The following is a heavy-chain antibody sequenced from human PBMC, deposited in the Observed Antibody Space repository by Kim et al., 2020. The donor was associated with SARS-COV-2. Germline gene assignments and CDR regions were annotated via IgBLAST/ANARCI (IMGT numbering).Heavy chain of an antibody. J-gene: IGHJ5*02. CDR3: ARHYDYYGSGSYYNVGNWFDP. V-gene: IGHV4-39*01. Sequence: SETLSLTCTVSGGSISSSSYYWGWIRQPPGKGLEWIGSIYYSGSTYYNPSLKSRVTISVDTSKNQFSLKLSSVTAADTAVYYCARHYDYYGSGSYYNVGNWFDPWGQGTLVTVSS. CDR1: GGSISSSSYY. D-gene: IGHD3-10*01. CDR2: IYYSGST.